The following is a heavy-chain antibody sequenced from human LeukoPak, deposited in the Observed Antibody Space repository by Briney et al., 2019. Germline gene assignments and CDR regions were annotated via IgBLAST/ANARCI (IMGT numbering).Heavy chain of an antibody. CDR1: GGSISSYY. V-gene: IGHV4-4*07. CDR2: IYTSGST. CDR3: ARVGPYCSSTSCYADY. Sequence: SETLSLTCTVSGGSISSYYWSWIRQPAGKGLEWIGRIYTSGSTNYNPSLKSRVTMSVDTSKNQFSLKLSSVTAADTAVYCCARVGPYCSSTSCYADYWGQGTLVTVSS. J-gene: IGHJ4*02. D-gene: IGHD2-2*01.